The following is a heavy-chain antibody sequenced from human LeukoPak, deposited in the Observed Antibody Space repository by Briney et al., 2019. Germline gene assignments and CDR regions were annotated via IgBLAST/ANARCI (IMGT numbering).Heavy chain of an antibody. Sequence: PRGSRRLSCAASGFTVSSNYMSWVRQAPGKGLEWVSVIYSGGSTYYADSVKGRFTISRHNSKNTLYLQMNSLRAEDTAVYYCARNSGCYQAHYWGQGTLVTVSS. CDR3: ARNSGCYQAHY. CDR2: IYSGGST. CDR1: GFTVSSNY. D-gene: IGHD1-26*01. J-gene: IGHJ4*02. V-gene: IGHV3-53*04.